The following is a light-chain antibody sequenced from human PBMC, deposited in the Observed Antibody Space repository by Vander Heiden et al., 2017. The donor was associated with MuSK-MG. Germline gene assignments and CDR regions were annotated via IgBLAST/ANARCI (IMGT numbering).Light chain of an antibody. CDR3: LQHNTYPLS. J-gene: IGKJ4*01. CDR1: QDIRND. Sequence: DIQMTQSASSLSASVGDRVTITCRASQDIRNDLGWFQQKPGKAPTRLIYATSILEAGVPSRFSGSGSGTDFTLTISSLQPEDFTTYYCLQHNTYPLSFGGGTKVEIK. CDR2: ATS. V-gene: IGKV1-17*01.